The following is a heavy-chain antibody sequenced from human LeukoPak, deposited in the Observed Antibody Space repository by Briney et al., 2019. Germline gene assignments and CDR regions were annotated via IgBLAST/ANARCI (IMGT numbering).Heavy chain of an antibody. D-gene: IGHD3-10*01. CDR3: ARFYGSGSYRRVDY. V-gene: IGHV1-2*06. J-gene: IGHJ4*02. CDR1: GYTFTGYY. CDR2: INPKTGGS. Sequence: ASVRVSCKASGYTFTGYYMHWVRQAPGQGLEWLGRINPKTGGSNYAQKLQGRVTMTADTSTSTAYMELRSLRSDDSAVYYCARFYGSGSYRRVDYWGQGTLVTVSS.